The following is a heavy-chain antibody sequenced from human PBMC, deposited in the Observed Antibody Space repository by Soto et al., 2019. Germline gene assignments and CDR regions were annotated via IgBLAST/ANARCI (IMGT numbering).Heavy chain of an antibody. J-gene: IGHJ5*02. D-gene: IGHD3-10*01. Sequence: SETLSLTCAVYGGSFIGYYWSWIRQPPGKGLEWIGEINHSGSTNYNPSLKSRVTISVDTSKNQFSLKLSSVTAADTAVYYCARGRRLITMVRGVIQSWFDPWGQGTLVTVPQ. V-gene: IGHV4-34*01. CDR1: GGSFIGYY. CDR3: ARGRRLITMVRGVIQSWFDP. CDR2: INHSGST.